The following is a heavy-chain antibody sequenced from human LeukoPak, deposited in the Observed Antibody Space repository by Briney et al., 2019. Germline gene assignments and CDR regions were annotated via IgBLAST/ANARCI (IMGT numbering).Heavy chain of an antibody. D-gene: IGHD6-13*01. CDR1: GGSISSSSYY. V-gene: IGHV4-39*01. J-gene: IGHJ5*02. Sequence: SETLSLTCTVSGGSISSSSYYWDWIRQPPGKGLEWIGNIDYSGSTYYNPSLKSRVTISVDTSKNQFSLKLSSVTAADTAVYYCARGAAAGWFDPWGQGTVVTVSS. CDR2: IDYSGST. CDR3: ARGAAAGWFDP.